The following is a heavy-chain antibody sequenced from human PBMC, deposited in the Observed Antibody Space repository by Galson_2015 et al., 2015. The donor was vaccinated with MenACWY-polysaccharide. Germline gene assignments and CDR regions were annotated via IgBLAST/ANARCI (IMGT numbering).Heavy chain of an antibody. D-gene: IGHD1-14*01. CDR3: AKDAGTGLGGYTWGTFDY. V-gene: IGHV3-23*01. Sequence: SLRLSCAASGFTFSSFAMSWVRQAPGKGLEWVSGISANGGSTVYVDSVKGRFTISRDNSQNTLYLQVNILRAEDTAVYYCAKDAGTGLGGYTWGTFDYWGQGTLVTVSS. CDR2: ISANGGST. J-gene: IGHJ4*02. CDR1: GFTFSSFA.